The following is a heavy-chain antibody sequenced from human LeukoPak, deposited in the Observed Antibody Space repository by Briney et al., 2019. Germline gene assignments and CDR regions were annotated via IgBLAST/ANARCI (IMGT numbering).Heavy chain of an antibody. D-gene: IGHD2-8*01. V-gene: IGHV3-30*18. CDR2: ISYDGSNK. CDR3: AKDRGYCTNGVCYRFDY. Sequence: PGASLRLSCAASGFTFSSYGMHWVRQAPGKGLEWVAGISYDGSNKYYADSVKGRFTITRDNSKNTLYLQMNSLRAEDTAVYYCAKDRGYCTNGVCYRFDYLGQGTLVTVSS. J-gene: IGHJ4*02. CDR1: GFTFSSYG.